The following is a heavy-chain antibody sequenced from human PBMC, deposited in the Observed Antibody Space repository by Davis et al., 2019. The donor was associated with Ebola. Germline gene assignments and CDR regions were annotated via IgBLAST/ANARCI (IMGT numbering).Heavy chain of an antibody. V-gene: IGHV3-74*01. Sequence: GESLKISCAASGFSLSTYWMHWVRQAPGKGLVWVARINNDGSRTSYADSVKGRFTVSRDNSKNTLYLQMNSLRAEDTAVYYCATYVQRGVDQWGQGSLVTVSS. CDR2: INNDGSRT. CDR1: GFSLSTYW. CDR3: ATYVQRGVDQ. D-gene: IGHD1-1*01. J-gene: IGHJ4*02.